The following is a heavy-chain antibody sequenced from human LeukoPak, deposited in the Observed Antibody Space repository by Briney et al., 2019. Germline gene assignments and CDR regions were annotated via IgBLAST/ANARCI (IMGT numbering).Heavy chain of an antibody. J-gene: IGHJ5*02. Sequence: KPSETLSLTCTVSGGSISSYYWSWIRQPPGKGLEWIGYIYYSGSTNYNPSLMSRVTISVDTSKNQFSLKLSSVTAADTAVYYCARDAGRLRAWFDPWGQGTLVTVSS. V-gene: IGHV4-59*01. CDR1: GGSISSYY. CDR2: IYYSGST. CDR3: ARDAGRLRAWFDP. D-gene: IGHD4-17*01.